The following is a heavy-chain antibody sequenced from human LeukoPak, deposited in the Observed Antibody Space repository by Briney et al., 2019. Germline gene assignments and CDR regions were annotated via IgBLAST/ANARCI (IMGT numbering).Heavy chain of an antibody. CDR3: ARDRDVSSWNVLFDW. CDR2: IIPIFGTA. J-gene: IGHJ4*02. CDR1: GGTFSSYA. Sequence: SVKVSCKASGGTFSSYAISWVRQAPGQGLEWMGGIIPIFGTANYAQKFQGRVTITADESTSTAYMELSSLRSEDTAVYYCARDRDVSSWNVLFDWWGQGTLVTVSS. V-gene: IGHV1-69*13. D-gene: IGHD6-13*01.